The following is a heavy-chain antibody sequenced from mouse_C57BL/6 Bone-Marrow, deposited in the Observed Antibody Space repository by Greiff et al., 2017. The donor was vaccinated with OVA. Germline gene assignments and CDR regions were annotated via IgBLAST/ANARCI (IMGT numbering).Heavy chain of an antibody. CDR3: AIITTVVARRWYFDV. Sequence: QVQLQQPGAELVKPGASVKLSCKASGYTFTSYWMQWVKQRPGQGLEWIGEIDPSDSYTNYNQKFKGKATLTVDTSSSTAYMQLSSLTSEDSAVYYCAIITTVVARRWYFDVWGTGTTVTVSS. J-gene: IGHJ1*03. V-gene: IGHV1-50*01. CDR2: IDPSDSYT. D-gene: IGHD1-1*01. CDR1: GYTFTSYW.